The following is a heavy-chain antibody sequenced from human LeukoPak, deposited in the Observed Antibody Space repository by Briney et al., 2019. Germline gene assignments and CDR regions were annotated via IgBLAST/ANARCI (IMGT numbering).Heavy chain of an antibody. CDR3: ARGGYYDNSGSADY. D-gene: IGHD3-22*01. V-gene: IGHV3-20*04. J-gene: IGHJ4*02. CDR2: INWNGDST. CDR1: GFTFDDYG. Sequence: GSLRLSCAASGFTFDDYGMSWVRQAPGKGLEWVSGINWNGDSTGYADSVKGRFTISRDNAKNSLYVQMNSLRAEDTALYYCARGGYYDNSGSADYWGQGTLVTVSS.